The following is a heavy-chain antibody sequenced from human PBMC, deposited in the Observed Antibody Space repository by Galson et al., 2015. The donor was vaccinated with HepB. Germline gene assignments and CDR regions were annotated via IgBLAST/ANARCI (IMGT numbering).Heavy chain of an antibody. CDR2: ISSTSSGI. J-gene: IGHJ4*02. V-gene: IGHV3-48*02. D-gene: IGHD2-8*01. CDR3: TRGGSPDAWCSDY. CDR1: GSSINFYS. Sequence: SLRLSCAASGSSINFYSMNWVRQAPGKGLEWVAFISSTSSGIDYADSVKGRFTISRDNARNSLYLQMNSPRDEDSGVYYCTRGGSPDAWCSDYWGQGTLVTVSS.